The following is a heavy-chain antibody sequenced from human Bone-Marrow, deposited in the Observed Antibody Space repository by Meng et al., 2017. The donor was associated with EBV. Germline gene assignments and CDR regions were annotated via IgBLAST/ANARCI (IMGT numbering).Heavy chain of an antibody. J-gene: IGHJ3*02. CDR3: SRGGFDHAFDI. Sequence: EAPLVEPGGESVQPGCSPRLSCAASAFHFSNYWMHWVRQAPGKGLVWVSRINNDGSDMIFADSVRGRFTVSRDNAKNTLYLQMNSLRAEDTAVYYCSRGGFDHAFDIWGPGTMVTVSS. CDR2: INNDGSDM. V-gene: IGHV3-74*01. CDR1: AFHFSNYW.